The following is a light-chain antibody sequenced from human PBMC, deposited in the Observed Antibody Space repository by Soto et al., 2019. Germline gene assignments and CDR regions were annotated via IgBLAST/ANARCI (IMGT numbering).Light chain of an antibody. J-gene: IGKJ3*01. Sequence: DIQMTQSPSPLSASVGDRVTITCRASEGIRNDLAWYQQKPGKPPKLLIYGASTLQSGVPSRFSATGSGTDFTLTISGLQPDDVATYYCQRYNVAPFTFGPGTKVDL. CDR3: QRYNVAPFT. V-gene: IGKV1-27*01. CDR2: GAS. CDR1: EGIRND.